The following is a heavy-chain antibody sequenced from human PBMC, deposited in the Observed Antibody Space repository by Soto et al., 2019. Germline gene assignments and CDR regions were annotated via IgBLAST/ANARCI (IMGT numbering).Heavy chain of an antibody. CDR3: ARGKGMEEKYNHYGMDV. CDR2: INGGNGHT. Sequence: XSVKVSCKASGYAFIKYAFHWVRQAPGQGLEWMGWINGGNGHTRYSQKFKDRVTISRDTPASTAYMEVTGLSSEDTAVYYCARGKGMEEKYNHYGMDVWGQGTTVTVSS. CDR1: GYAFIKYA. V-gene: IGHV1-3*01. D-gene: IGHD1-20*01. J-gene: IGHJ6*02.